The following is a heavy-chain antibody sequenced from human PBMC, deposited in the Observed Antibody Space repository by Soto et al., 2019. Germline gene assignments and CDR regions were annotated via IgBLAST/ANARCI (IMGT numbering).Heavy chain of an antibody. CDR1: GGTFSGYG. J-gene: IGHJ5*02. Sequence: QVQLVQSGAEVKKPGSSVKVSCKASGGTFSGYGINWMRQAPGQGLEWLGGIIPTFGTTNYAPKFRGRATITADESTHTAYLDLSSLRSEDTAVYYCARSQNYSSGWYNCFDPGGQGPLVTVSS. CDR2: IIPTFGTT. V-gene: IGHV1-69*01. CDR3: ARSQNYSSGWYNCFDP. D-gene: IGHD6-19*01.